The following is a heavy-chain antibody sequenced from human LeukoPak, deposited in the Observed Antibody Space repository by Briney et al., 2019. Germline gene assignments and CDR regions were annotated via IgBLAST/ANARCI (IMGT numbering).Heavy chain of an antibody. V-gene: IGHV3-23*01. Sequence: GSLRLSCAASGFTFSSYAMSWVRQAPGKGLEWVSAISGSGGSTYYADSVKGRFTISRDNSKNTLYLQMNSLRAEDTAVYYCATFSPITTSFDSWGQGTLVTVSS. CDR1: GFTFSSYA. CDR3: ATFSPITTSFDS. D-gene: IGHD3-3*01. CDR2: ISGSGGST. J-gene: IGHJ5*01.